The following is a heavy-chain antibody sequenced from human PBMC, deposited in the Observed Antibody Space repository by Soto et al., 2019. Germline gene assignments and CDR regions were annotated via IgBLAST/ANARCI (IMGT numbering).Heavy chain of an antibody. V-gene: IGHV5-51*01. D-gene: IGHD6-13*01. J-gene: IGHJ3*02. CDR1: GYSFTSYW. CDR2: IYPGDSDT. Sequence: GESLKISCKGSGYSFTSYWIGWVRQMPGKGLKWMGIIYPGDSDTRYSPSFQGRVTISADKSISTAYLQWSSLKASDTAMYYCAKGGSSLGAPDAFDIWGQGTMVTVSS. CDR3: AKGGSSLGAPDAFDI.